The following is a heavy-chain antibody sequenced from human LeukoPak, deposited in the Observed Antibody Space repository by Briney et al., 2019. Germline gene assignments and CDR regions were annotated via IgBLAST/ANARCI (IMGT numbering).Heavy chain of an antibody. D-gene: IGHD3-10*02. CDR1: GGSISSSSYY. CDR2: IYYSGST. Sequence: SETLSLTCTVSGGSISSSSYYWGWIRRPPGKGLEWIGSIYYSGSTYYNPSLKSRVTISVDTSKNQFSLKLSSVTAADTAVYYCARLFVRAHNWFDPWGQGTLVTVSS. V-gene: IGHV4-39*01. CDR3: ARLFVRAHNWFDP. J-gene: IGHJ5*02.